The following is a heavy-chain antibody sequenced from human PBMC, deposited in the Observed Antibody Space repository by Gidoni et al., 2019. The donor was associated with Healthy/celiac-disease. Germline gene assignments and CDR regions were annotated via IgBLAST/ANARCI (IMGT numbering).Heavy chain of an antibody. D-gene: IGHD3-22*01. CDR1: GFPFSDYY. CDR2: ISSSGSTI. J-gene: IGHJ4*02. Sequence: QVQLVESGGGLVKPGGSLRLSCAASGFPFSDYYMSWIRQAPGKGLEWVSYISSSGSTIYYEDSVKGRFTISRDNAKNSLYLQMNSLRAEDTAVYYCARDLKFVYDSSHLLYYWGQGTLVTVSS. CDR3: ARDLKFVYDSSHLLYY. V-gene: IGHV3-11*01.